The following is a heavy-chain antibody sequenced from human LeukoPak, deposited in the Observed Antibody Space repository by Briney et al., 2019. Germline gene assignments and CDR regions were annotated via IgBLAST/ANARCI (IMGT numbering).Heavy chain of an antibody. CDR3: ARGRRCSSTSCSVPYYYYYMDV. D-gene: IGHD2-2*01. CDR2: INHSGST. V-gene: IGHV4-34*01. J-gene: IGHJ6*03. CDR1: GGSFSGYY. Sequence: SETLSLTCAVYGGSFSGYYWSWIRQPPGKGLEWIGEINHSGSTNYNPALKSRVTISVDTSKNQFSLKLSSVTAADTAVYYCARGRRCSSTSCSVPYYYYYMDVWGKGTTVTVSS.